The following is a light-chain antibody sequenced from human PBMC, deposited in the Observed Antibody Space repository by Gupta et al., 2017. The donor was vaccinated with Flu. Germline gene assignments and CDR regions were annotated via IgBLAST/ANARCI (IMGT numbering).Light chain of an antibody. Sequence: PTTLCTCVGDRVTITYQARQFLELSVKWYQQKPGHPPKLLIYAACKWRGGVPSSFIGSGSGTEFIRTVSGLQADDFADYYCQQGDSCPRTFGEGTKVEIK. J-gene: IGKJ4*02. CDR2: AAC. CDR1: QFLELS. CDR3: QQGDSCPRT. V-gene: IGKV1-12*01.